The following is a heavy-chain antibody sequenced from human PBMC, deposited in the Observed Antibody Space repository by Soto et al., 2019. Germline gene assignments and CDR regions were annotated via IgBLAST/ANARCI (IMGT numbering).Heavy chain of an antibody. CDR3: GAVGCSGGSCYSFYSGMDV. CDR2: IIPIFGTA. V-gene: IGHV1-69*12. J-gene: IGHJ6*02. D-gene: IGHD2-15*01. Sequence: QVQLVQSGAEVKKPGSSVKVSCKASGGTFSSYAISWVRQAPGQGLEWMEEIIPIFGTANYAQKFQGRVTITADESTSTAYMELSSLRSEDTAMYYCGAVGCSGGSCYSFYSGMDVWGQGTTVTVSS. CDR1: GGTFSSYA.